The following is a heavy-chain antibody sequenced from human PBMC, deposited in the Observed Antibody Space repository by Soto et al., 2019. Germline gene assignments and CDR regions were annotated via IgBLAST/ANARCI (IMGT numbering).Heavy chain of an antibody. D-gene: IGHD4-4*01. Sequence: PSETLSLTCSDSGGSISSGDYYWTWIRQPPGKGLEWIGYIYYSGNTYYNPSLKSRLTISLDTSKSQFSLKLSSVAAADTAVYYCAKTITLTNDAFDIWGQGTMVTVSS. CDR3: AKTITLTNDAFDI. CDR2: IYYSGNT. CDR1: GGSISSGDYY. J-gene: IGHJ3*02. V-gene: IGHV4-30-4*01.